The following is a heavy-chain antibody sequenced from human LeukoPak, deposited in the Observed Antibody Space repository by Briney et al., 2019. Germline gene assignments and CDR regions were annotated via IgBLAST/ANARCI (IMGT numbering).Heavy chain of an antibody. V-gene: IGHV4-59*01. J-gene: IGHJ4*02. Sequence: SETLSLTCTVSGGSISSYYWSWIRQPPGKGLEWIGYIYYSGSTNYNPSLKSRVTISVDTSKNQFSLKLSSVTAADTAVYYCARDRCGGDCPLDYWGQGTLVTVSS. CDR1: GGSISSYY. CDR2: IYYSGST. CDR3: ARDRCGGDCPLDY. D-gene: IGHD2-21*02.